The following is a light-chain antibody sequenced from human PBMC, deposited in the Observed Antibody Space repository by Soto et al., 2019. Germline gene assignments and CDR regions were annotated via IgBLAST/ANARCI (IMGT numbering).Light chain of an antibody. CDR1: SSDVGGYNY. CDR3: CSYAGSYDWV. Sequence: QSALTQPRSVSGSPGQTVTISCTGTSSDVGGYNYVSWYQQHPGKAPKGLIYEVTKRPSGVPDRFSGSKSGNTASLTISGLQAEDEADYYCCSYAGSYDWVFGGGTKLTVL. CDR2: EVT. V-gene: IGLV2-11*01. J-gene: IGLJ3*02.